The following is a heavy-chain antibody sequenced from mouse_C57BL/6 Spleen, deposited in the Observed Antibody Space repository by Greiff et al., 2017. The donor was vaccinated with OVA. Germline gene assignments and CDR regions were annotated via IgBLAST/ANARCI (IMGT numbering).Heavy chain of an antibody. J-gene: IGHJ2*01. CDR2: IDPSDSET. V-gene: IGHV1-52*01. Sequence: QVQLQQPGADLVRPGSSVKLSCKASGYTFTSYWMHWVKQRPIQGLEWIGNIDPSDSETHYNQKFKDKATLTVDKSSSTAYMQLSSLTSEDSAVYYCARLGRGGFDYWGQGTTLTVSS. D-gene: IGHD4-1*01. CDR1: GYTFTSYW. CDR3: ARLGRGGFDY.